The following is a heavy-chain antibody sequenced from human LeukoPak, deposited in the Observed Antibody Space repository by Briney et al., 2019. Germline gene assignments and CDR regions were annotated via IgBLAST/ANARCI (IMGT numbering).Heavy chain of an antibody. D-gene: IGHD2-2*01. J-gene: IGHJ4*02. CDR2: ISYDGSNK. V-gene: IGHV3-30*18. CDR3: AKDLFGSTSVLDY. Sequence: PGRSLRLSCAASGFTFSSYGMPWVRQAPGKGLEWVAVISYDGSNKYYADSVKVRFTISRDNSKNTLYLQMNSLRAEDTAVYYCAKDLFGSTSVLDYWGQGTLVTVSS. CDR1: GFTFSSYG.